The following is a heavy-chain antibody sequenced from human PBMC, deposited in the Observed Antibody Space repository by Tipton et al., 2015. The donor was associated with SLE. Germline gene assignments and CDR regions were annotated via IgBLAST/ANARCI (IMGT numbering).Heavy chain of an antibody. CDR1: GFTFSSYA. Sequence: GSLRLSCAASGFTFSSYAMSWVRQAPGKGLEWVSAISGSGGSTYYADSVKGRFTISRDNSKNTLYLQMNSLRAEDTAVYYCGKRGLGRAVTTSDYWGQGTLVTVSS. D-gene: IGHD4-17*01. CDR3: GKRGLGRAVTTSDY. V-gene: IGHV3-23*01. CDR2: ISGSGGST. J-gene: IGHJ4*02.